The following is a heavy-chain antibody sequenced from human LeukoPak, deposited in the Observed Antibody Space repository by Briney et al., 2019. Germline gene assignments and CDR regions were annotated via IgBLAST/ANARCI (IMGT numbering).Heavy chain of an antibody. Sequence: GGSLRLSCAASGFTFSSYWMSWVRQAPGKGLEWVANIKQDGSEKYYVDSVEGRFTISRDDAKNSLYLQMNSLRAEDTAVYYCARARTGDLSDYWGQGTLVTVSS. D-gene: IGHD7-27*01. J-gene: IGHJ4*02. CDR2: IKQDGSEK. CDR3: ARARTGDLSDY. CDR1: GFTFSSYW. V-gene: IGHV3-7*01.